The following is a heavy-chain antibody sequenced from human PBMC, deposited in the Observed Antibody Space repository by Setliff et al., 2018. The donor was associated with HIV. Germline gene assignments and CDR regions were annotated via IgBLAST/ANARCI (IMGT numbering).Heavy chain of an antibody. CDR1: GFTFSSYS. J-gene: IGHJ6*03. CDR3: AKTTPSSIRSPYYYYMDV. CDR2: ITGNSDYI. V-gene: IGHV3-23*01. Sequence: HPGGSLRLSCAASGFTFSSYSMSWVRQAPGKGLEWVSSITGNSDYIYYGDSVKGRFTISRDNSKNTLYLQMSTLRAEDTAVYYCAKTTPSSIRSPYYYYMDVWGKGTTVTVSS. D-gene: IGHD6-13*01.